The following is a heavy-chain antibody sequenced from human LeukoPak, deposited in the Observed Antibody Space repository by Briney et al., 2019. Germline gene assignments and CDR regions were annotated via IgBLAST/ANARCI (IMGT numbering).Heavy chain of an antibody. D-gene: IGHD1-1*01. CDR3: ARGPNSGRESAYGMDV. Sequence: GASVKVSCKVSGYTLTELSMHWVRQAPGKGLEWMGGFDPEDGETIYAQKFQGRVTMTEDTSTDTAYMELSSLRSEDTAVYYCARGPNSGRESAYGMDVWGQGTTVTVSS. V-gene: IGHV1-24*01. J-gene: IGHJ6*02. CDR1: GYTLTELS. CDR2: FDPEDGET.